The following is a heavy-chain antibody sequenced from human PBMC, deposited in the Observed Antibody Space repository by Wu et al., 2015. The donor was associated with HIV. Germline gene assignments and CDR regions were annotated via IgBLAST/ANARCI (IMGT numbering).Heavy chain of an antibody. Sequence: QVQLKESGPGLVKTSETLSLTCSVFGGSISSSSYSWGWIRQPPGKGLEWIGNLYYSVSTYYRTYYNLSLKSRVTMSVDTSKNQFSLKLNSMTATDTAVYYCARATYGDFSKEGLGYFDDWGQGTLVTVSS. CDR2: LYYSVST. D-gene: IGHD4-11*01. V-gene: IGHV4-39*07. CDR1: GGSISSSSYS. J-gene: IGHJ4*02. CDR3: ARATYGDFSKEGLGYFDD.